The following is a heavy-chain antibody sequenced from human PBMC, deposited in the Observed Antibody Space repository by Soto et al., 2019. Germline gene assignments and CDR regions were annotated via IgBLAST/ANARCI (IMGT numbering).Heavy chain of an antibody. CDR3: ARTPRDYCSGGSCYDY. D-gene: IGHD2-15*01. J-gene: IGHJ4*02. CDR1: GASISSSGYS. V-gene: IGHV4-30-2*01. Sequence: SETLSLTCAVSGASISSSGYSWSWIRQPPGKGLEYIGNIYYGGTTYYNPSLKSRVTISVDRSKNQFSLKLSSVTAADTAVYYCARTPRDYCSGGSCYDYWGPGTLVPSPQ. CDR2: IYYGGTT.